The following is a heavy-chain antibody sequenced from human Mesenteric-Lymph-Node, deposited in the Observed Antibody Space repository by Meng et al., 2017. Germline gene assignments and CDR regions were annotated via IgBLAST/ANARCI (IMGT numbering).Heavy chain of an antibody. J-gene: IGHJ5*02. D-gene: IGHD3-10*01. Sequence: GESLKISCAASGFTFSSYWMSWVRQAPGKGLEWVANIKQDGSEKYYVDSVKGRFTISRDNAKNSLYLQMNSLRAEDTAVYYCARDEVWGVGGFDPWGQGTLVTVSS. V-gene: IGHV3-7*01. CDR3: ARDEVWGVGGFDP. CDR2: IKQDGSEK. CDR1: GFTFSSYW.